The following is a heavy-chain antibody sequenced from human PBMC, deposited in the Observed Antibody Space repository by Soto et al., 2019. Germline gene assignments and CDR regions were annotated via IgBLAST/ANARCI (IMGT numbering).Heavy chain of an antibody. V-gene: IGHV5-51*01. D-gene: IGHD6-13*01. Sequence: PGESLKISCKGSGYSFTSYWIGWVRQMPGKGLEWMGIIYPGDSDTRYSPSFQGQVTISADKSISTAYLQWSSLKASDTAMYYCARILAAAAIGGTPRGYYSGMDVWGQGTTVTVSS. J-gene: IGHJ6*02. CDR3: ARILAAAAIGGTPRGYYSGMDV. CDR2: IYPGDSDT. CDR1: GYSFTSYW.